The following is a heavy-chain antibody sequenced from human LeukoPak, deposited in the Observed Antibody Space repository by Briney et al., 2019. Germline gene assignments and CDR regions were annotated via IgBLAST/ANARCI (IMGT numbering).Heavy chain of an antibody. CDR3: ARGAAAREKEDYYYYMDV. Sequence: RPGGYLSLSCAASGFSFDDYGMSWLRQAPGKGLEWVSGINWNGGSTGYADSVKGRFTISRDNAKNSLYLQMNSLRAEDTALYYCARGAAAREKEDYYYYMDVWGKGTTVTVSS. CDR1: GFSFDDYG. CDR2: INWNGGST. V-gene: IGHV3-20*04. J-gene: IGHJ6*03. D-gene: IGHD6-13*01.